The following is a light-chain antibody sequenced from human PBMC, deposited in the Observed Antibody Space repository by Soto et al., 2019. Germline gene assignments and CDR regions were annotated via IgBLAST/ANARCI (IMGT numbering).Light chain of an antibody. J-gene: IGKJ1*01. CDR3: QQSHNWPRT. Sequence: EVVITQSPATLSVSPGERATLSCRASESVSRNLAWYQQKPGQAPRILIYDASNRDTGIPDRVSGSGSGTDFTLTISSLEPEEFAVYYCQQSHNWPRTFGQGTK. CDR2: DAS. CDR1: ESVSRN. V-gene: IGKV3-11*01.